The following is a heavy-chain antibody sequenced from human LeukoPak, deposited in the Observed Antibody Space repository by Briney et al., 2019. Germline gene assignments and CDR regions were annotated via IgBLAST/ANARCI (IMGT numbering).Heavy chain of an antibody. D-gene: IGHD7-27*01. CDR3: ARSLRGTYLGALDY. V-gene: IGHV6-1*01. J-gene: IGHJ4*02. Sequence: SQTLSLTCVISGDSVSNYSAAWEWIRQSPSRGLEWLGRAYYRSKWYTDYALSVKSRITVSPDTSKNQFSLQLNSATPEDTAVYYCARSLRGTYLGALDYWGQGTLVTASS. CDR1: GDSVSNYSAA. CDR2: AYYRSKWYT.